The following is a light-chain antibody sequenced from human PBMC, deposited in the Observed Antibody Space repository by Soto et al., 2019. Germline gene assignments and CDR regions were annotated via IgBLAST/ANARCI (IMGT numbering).Light chain of an antibody. CDR2: AAS. CDR1: QSISSY. V-gene: IGKV1-39*01. J-gene: IGKJ1*01. Sequence: DIQMTQSPSSLSASVGDRVTITCRASQSISSYLNWYQQKPGKAPKLLIYAASSLQSGVPSRFSGSGSGTDFTLTISSLQPEDFATYYCQQSYITPPPFGQGTKVDIK. CDR3: QQSYITPPP.